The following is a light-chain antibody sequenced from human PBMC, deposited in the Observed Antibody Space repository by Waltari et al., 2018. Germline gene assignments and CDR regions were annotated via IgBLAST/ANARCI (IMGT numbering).Light chain of an antibody. CDR3: QHYNSYPWT. CDR2: EAS. CDR1: QSISSW. J-gene: IGKJ1*01. V-gene: IGKV1-5*03. Sequence: DIQITHSPSTLSASVGDRVTITCRASQSISSWLAWYQQKPGKAPKLLMYEASSLESGVPSRFSGSGSGTEFTLTISSLQPDDFATYYCQHYNSYPWTFGQGTKVDIK.